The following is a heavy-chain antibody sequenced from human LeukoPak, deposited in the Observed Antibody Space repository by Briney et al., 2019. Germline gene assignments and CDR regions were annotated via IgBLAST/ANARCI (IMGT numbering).Heavy chain of an antibody. J-gene: IGHJ5*02. Sequence: PSETLSLTCTVSGGSISSSSYYWGRIRQPPGKGLEWIGSIYYSGSTYYNPSLKSRVTISVDTSKNQFSLKLSSVTAADTAVYYCARQLLWFGELSNWFDPWGQGTLVTVSS. D-gene: IGHD3-10*01. V-gene: IGHV4-39*01. CDR1: GGSISSSSYY. CDR2: IYYSGST. CDR3: ARQLLWFGELSNWFDP.